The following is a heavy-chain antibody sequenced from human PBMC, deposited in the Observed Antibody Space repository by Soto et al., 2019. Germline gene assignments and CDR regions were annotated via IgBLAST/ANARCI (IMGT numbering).Heavy chain of an antibody. Sequence: GGSLRLSCAASGFTFTRYSMNWVRQAPGKGLEWVSSISSTTNYIYYGDSMKGRFTISRDNARNSLYLEMNSLRAEDTAVYYCARESEDLTSNFDYWGQGTLVTVSS. J-gene: IGHJ4*02. V-gene: IGHV3-21*06. CDR1: GFTFTRYS. CDR2: ISSTTNYI. CDR3: ARESEDLTSNFDY.